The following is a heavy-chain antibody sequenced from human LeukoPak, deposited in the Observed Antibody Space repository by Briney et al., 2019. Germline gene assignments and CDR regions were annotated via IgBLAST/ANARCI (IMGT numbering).Heavy chain of an antibody. Sequence: GGSLRLSCAASGNYWMHWVRQAPGKGLEWVGRIKSKTDGGTTDYAAPVKGRFTISRDDSKSTLYLQMNSLKTEDTAVYYCTTGENYWDQGTLVTVSS. CDR1: GNYW. CDR2: IKSKTDGGTT. V-gene: IGHV3-15*07. J-gene: IGHJ4*02. CDR3: TTGENY.